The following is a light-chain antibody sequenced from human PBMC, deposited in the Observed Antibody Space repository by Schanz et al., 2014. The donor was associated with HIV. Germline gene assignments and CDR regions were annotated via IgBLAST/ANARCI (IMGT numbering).Light chain of an antibody. Sequence: QSALTQPASVSGSPGQSITISCTGTSSDVGADNSVSWYQQHPGRAPRLLVYDVTYRPSGVSNRFSGSKSGNTASLTVSGLQAEDEADYYCSSYAGSNTWVFGGGTKLTVL. CDR1: SSDVGADNS. CDR3: SSYAGSNTWV. V-gene: IGLV2-14*03. J-gene: IGLJ3*02. CDR2: DVT.